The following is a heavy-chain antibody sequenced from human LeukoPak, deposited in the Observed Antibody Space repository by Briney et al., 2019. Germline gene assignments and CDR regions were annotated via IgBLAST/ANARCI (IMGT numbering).Heavy chain of an antibody. CDR1: GFTFGDYA. Sequence: GGSLRLSCTASGFTFGDYAMSWFRQAPGKGLEWVGFIRSKAYGGTTEYAASVKGRFTISRDDSKSIAYLQMNSLKTEDTAVYYCTKAVSYVTLYYFDYWGQGTLVTVSS. CDR2: IRSKAYGGTT. J-gene: IGHJ4*02. V-gene: IGHV3-49*03. D-gene: IGHD3-10*02. CDR3: TKAVSYVTLYYFDY.